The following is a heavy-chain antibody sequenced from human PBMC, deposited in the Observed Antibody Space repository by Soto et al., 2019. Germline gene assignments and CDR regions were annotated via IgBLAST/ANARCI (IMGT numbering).Heavy chain of an antibody. CDR2: IYYSWST. D-gene: IGHD4-17*01. CDR3: ARLGPTTVPTSYFTGNYNGMDV. CDR1: GGSISSGDYY. Sequence: SETLSLTFTVSGGSISSGDYYWSWIRQPPGKGLEWIGYIYYSWSTYYNPSLRSRLTISVDTSKNQFSLKLSSVTAADTAVYCCARLGPTTVPTSYFTGNYNGMDVWGQGTTVTVSS. V-gene: IGHV4-30-4*01. J-gene: IGHJ6*02.